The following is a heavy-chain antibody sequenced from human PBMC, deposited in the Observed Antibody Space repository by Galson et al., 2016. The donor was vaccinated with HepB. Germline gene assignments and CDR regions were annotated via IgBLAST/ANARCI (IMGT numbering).Heavy chain of an antibody. CDR1: GYSFTTYW. V-gene: IGHV5-51*01. D-gene: IGHD6-19*01. J-gene: IGHJ4*02. CDR2: IYPDDSDT. CDR3: ARQSLARAGDFEN. Sequence: QSGAEVKKPGESLKISCETSGYSFTTYWIAWVRQVPGKGLECMGIIYPDDSDTIYSPSFQGRVTFSVDKSVSTAYLQWSSLRASDTAMYYCARQSLARAGDFENWGQGTLVTVSS.